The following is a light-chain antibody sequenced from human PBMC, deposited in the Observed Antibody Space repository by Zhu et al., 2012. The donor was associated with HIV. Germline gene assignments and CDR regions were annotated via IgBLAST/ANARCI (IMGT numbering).Light chain of an antibody. V-gene: IGKV3-11*01. CDR1: QSVNSF. CDR2: DTS. Sequence: IVLTQSPATLSLSPGERATLSCRTSQSVNSFLAWYQQKPGQAPRLLIYDTSKRAAGVPARFSGSGSGTDFTLTISSLEPEDFAVYYRHQRRNRPLTFGGGTRVEI. J-gene: IGKJ4*01. CDR3: HQRRNRPLT.